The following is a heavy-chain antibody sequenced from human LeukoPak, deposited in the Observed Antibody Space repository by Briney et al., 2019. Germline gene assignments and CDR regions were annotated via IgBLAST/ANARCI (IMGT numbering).Heavy chain of an antibody. CDR2: IYPADSDT. D-gene: IGHD3-16*01. J-gene: IGHJ5*02. V-gene: IGHV5-51*01. CDR3: ARTLQSYGHNYFDP. CDR1: GYDFTTYW. Sequence: GVSLKISCKGYGYDFTTYWIGWVRQMPGKGLEWVGIIYPADSDTRYSPSFQGHVTISADYSISTAYLQWSSLKASDTAIYYCARTLQSYGHNYFDPWGQGTLVTVSS.